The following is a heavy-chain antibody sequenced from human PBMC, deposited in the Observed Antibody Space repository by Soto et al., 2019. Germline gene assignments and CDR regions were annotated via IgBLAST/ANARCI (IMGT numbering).Heavy chain of an antibody. CDR3: ARVRRGVFDY. CDR2: IYYSGST. Sequence: LSLTCTVSGGSVSSGSYYWSWIRQPPGKGLEWIGYIYYSGSTNYNPSLKSRVTISVDTSKNQFSLKLSSVTAADTAVYYCARVRRGVFDYWGQGTLVTVSS. D-gene: IGHD1-26*01. CDR1: GGSVSSGSYY. V-gene: IGHV4-61*01. J-gene: IGHJ4*02.